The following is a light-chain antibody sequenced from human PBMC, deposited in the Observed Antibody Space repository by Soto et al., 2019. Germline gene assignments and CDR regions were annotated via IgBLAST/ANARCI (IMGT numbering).Light chain of an antibody. Sequence: DMVMTQSPATLSVSPGERATLSCRASQSVSSSLAWYQQKPGRSTRLLIYGASTRAIGIPARFSGSGSGTEFTLTISSLQSEDFAVYYCLQYNNWWTFGQGTKV. CDR2: GAS. CDR1: QSVSSS. CDR3: LQYNNWWT. J-gene: IGKJ1*01. V-gene: IGKV3-15*01.